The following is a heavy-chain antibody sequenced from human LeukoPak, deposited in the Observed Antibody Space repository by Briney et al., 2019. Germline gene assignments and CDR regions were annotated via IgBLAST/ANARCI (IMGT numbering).Heavy chain of an antibody. CDR1: GFTFSSYA. CDR3: ARRRGGYYYYMDV. J-gene: IGHJ6*03. D-gene: IGHD3-10*01. Sequence: PGGSLRLSCAASGFTFSSYAMSWVRQAPGKGLEWVSAISGSGGSTYYADSVKGRFTISRDNAKSTLYLQMNSLRAGDTAVYYCARRRGGYYYYMDVWGKGTTVTVSS. CDR2: ISGSGGST. V-gene: IGHV3-23*01.